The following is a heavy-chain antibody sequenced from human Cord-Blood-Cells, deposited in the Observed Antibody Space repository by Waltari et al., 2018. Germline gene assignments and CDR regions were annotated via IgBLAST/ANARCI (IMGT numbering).Heavy chain of an antibody. J-gene: IGHJ3*02. D-gene: IGHD3-10*01. CDR1: GFSLSNARMG. CDR2: IFSNDEK. Sequence: VTLKESGPVLVKPTETLTLTCTVSGFSLSNARMGVSWIRQPPGKALEWLAHIFSNDEKSYSTSLKSRLTISNDTSKSQVVLTMSNMDPVDTATYYCARILCRFRACDAFDIWGQGTMVTVSS. V-gene: IGHV2-26*01. CDR3: ARILCRFRACDAFDI.